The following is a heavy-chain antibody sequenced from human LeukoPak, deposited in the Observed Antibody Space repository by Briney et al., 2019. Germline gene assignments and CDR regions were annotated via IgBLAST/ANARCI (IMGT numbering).Heavy chain of an antibody. V-gene: IGHV3-20*04. D-gene: IGHD4-17*01. CDR2: INWSGGST. CDR1: GFTFDDYG. J-gene: IGHJ4*02. CDR3: ARDYYGDSYFDY. Sequence: AGGSLRLSCAASGFTFDDYGMNWVRLAPGKGLEWVSGINWSGGSTGYADSVKGRFTISRDNAKNSLYLQMDSLRAEDTALYYCARDYYGDSYFDYWGQGTLVTVSS.